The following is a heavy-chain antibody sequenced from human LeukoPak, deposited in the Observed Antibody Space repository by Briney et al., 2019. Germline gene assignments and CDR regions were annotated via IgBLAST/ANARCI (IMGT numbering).Heavy chain of an antibody. Sequence: GGSLRLSCAASGLIFDEYGMSWVRQAPGKGLEWVANIKQDGSEKNYVDSVKGRFTISRDNAKNSLYLQMSSLRAEDTAVYYCARDRVPLSSSWVNWFDPWGQGTLVTVSS. J-gene: IGHJ5*02. CDR2: IKQDGSEK. CDR1: GLIFDEYG. V-gene: IGHV3-7*01. CDR3: ARDRVPLSSSWVNWFDP. D-gene: IGHD6-13*01.